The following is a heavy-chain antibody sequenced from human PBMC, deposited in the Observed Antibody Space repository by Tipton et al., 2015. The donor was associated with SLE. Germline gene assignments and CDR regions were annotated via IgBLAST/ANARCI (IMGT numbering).Heavy chain of an antibody. CDR1: GGSFSGYY. CDR3: ARRCGKGLYL. V-gene: IGHV4-34*01. J-gene: IGHJ4*02. CDR2: INHSGST. D-gene: IGHD2-8*01. Sequence: LRLSCAVYGGSFSGYYWSWIRQPPEKGLEWIGEINHSGSTNYSPSLKSRVTISIDTSKNQFSLKLNSVTAADTAMYYCARRCGKGLYLWGQGTLVTVSS.